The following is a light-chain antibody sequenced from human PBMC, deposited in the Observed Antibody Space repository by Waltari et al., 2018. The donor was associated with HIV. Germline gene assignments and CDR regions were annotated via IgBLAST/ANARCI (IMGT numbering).Light chain of an antibody. CDR2: YEL. CDR1: NIGGKS. J-gene: IGLJ3*02. V-gene: IGLV3-21*04. CDR3: QVWDRSSDHLV. Sequence: SYVLAQPPSVSVAPGKPATITCGGDNIGGKSVHWYKQKAGQAPVLVIYYELDRPSGTPERFSGSNTGNTATLTISRVEAGDEADYYCQVWDRSSDHLVFGGGTKLTVL.